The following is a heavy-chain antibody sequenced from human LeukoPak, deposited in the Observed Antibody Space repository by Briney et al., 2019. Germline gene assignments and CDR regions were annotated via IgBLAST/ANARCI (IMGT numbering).Heavy chain of an antibody. V-gene: IGHV3-48*04. D-gene: IGHD2-2*01. CDR2: ISSSSSTI. J-gene: IGHJ4*02. CDR3: ARARTYGVPAAMGDY. CDR1: GFTFSSYS. Sequence: GGSLRLSCAASGFTFSSYSMNWVRQAPGKGLEWVSYISSSSSTIYYADSVKGRFTISRDNAKNSLYLQMNSLRAEDTAVYYCARARTYGVPAAMGDYWGQGTLVTVSS.